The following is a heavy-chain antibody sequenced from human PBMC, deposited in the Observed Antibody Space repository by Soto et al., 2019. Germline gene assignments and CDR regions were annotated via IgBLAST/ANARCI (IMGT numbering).Heavy chain of an antibody. J-gene: IGHJ4*02. V-gene: IGHV3-33*01. CDR1: GFTFSSYG. Sequence: GGSLRLSCAASGFTFSSYGMQWVRQAPGKGLEWVAVIWYDGSNKYYVDSVKGRFTISRDNSKNTLSLQMNSLRVEDTAVYYCVRGACSKTSCYDYWGQGTLVTVSS. CDR3: VRGACSKTSCYDY. D-gene: IGHD2-2*01. CDR2: IWYDGSNK.